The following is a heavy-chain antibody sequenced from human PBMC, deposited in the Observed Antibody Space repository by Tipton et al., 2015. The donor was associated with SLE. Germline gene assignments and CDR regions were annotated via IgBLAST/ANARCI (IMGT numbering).Heavy chain of an antibody. J-gene: IGHJ6*02. D-gene: IGHD6-25*01. Sequence: TLSLTCTDSGGSISNYYWSWIRQPPGKGLEWIGYIYYSGSTNYNPSLKSRVTISVDTSKNQFSLKRSSVTAADTAVYYCARRAATSFYYYGMDVWGQGTTVTVSS. CDR1: GGSISNYY. V-gene: IGHV4-59*08. CDR2: IYYSGST. CDR3: ARRAATSFYYYGMDV.